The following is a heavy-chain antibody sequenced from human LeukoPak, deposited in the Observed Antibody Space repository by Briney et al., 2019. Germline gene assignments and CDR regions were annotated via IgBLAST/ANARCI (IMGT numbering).Heavy chain of an antibody. CDR3: ARDEDAVGWFDP. D-gene: IGHD3-10*01. J-gene: IGHJ5*02. CDR2: IYYSGGT. CDR1: GGSISSSNCY. V-gene: IGHV4-39*07. Sequence: PSETLSLTCTVSGGSISSSNCYWGWIRQPPGKGLEWIGSIYYSGGTYYNASLKSRVTISVDKSKNQFSLKLSSVTAADTAVYYCARDEDAVGWFDPWGQGTLVTVSS.